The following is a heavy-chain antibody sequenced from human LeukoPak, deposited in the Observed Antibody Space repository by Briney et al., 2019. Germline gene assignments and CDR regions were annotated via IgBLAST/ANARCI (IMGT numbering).Heavy chain of an antibody. V-gene: IGHV4-61*01. CDR2: IYYSGST. D-gene: IGHD3-3*01. CDR1: GYSISSGYY. Sequence: PSETLSLTCAVSGYSISSGYYWGWIRPPPGKGLEWIGYIYYSGSTNYNPSLKSRVTISVDTSKNQFSLKLSSVTAADTAVYYCARAQYYDFWSGFYYMDVWGKGTTVTVSS. CDR3: ARAQYYDFWSGFYYMDV. J-gene: IGHJ6*03.